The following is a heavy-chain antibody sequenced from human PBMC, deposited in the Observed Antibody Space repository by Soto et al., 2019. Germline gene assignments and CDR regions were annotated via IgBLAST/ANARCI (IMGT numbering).Heavy chain of an antibody. Sequence: EVQLVESGGGLVQPGGSLRLSCAASGFTLNSYWMHWVRQAPGKGLVWVSRINSDGSTTSYADSVKGRFTISRDNAKNTLDLQMNSLRVEDTAVYYCARDLTGSGTYWGQGTLVTVSS. D-gene: IGHD2-15*01. CDR2: INSDGSTT. CDR3: ARDLTGSGTY. CDR1: GFTLNSYW. J-gene: IGHJ4*02. V-gene: IGHV3-74*01.